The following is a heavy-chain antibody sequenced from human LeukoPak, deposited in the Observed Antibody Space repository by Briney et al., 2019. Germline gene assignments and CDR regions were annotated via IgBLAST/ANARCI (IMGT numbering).Heavy chain of an antibody. V-gene: IGHV1-2*02. CDR3: ARADRLDGGPYLIGP. J-gene: IGHJ5*02. Sequence: ASVKVSCKTSGYSFTDYYMHWVRQAPGQGLEWMGWINPNNGGTSSAQKFQGRVIMTGDTSISTVYMEVSWLTSDDTAIYYCARADRLDGGPYLIGPWGQGTLVTVSS. CDR2: INPNNGGT. CDR1: GYSFTDYY. D-gene: IGHD2-21*01.